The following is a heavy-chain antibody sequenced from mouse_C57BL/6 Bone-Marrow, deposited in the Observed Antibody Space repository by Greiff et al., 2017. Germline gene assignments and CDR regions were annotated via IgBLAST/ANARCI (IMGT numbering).Heavy chain of an antibody. CDR2: IYPGSGNT. CDR3: ARSGDDYYYYAMDY. CDR1: GYTFTSYG. D-gene: IGHD2-4*01. V-gene: IGHV1-81*01. Sequence: QVQLQQSGAELARPGASVKLSCKASGYTFTSYGISWVKQRTGQGLEWIARIYPGSGNTYYNEKFKGKATLTAEKSSSTAYMQLSSLTSEDSAVYFCARSGDDYYYYAMDYWGQGTSVTVSS. J-gene: IGHJ4*01.